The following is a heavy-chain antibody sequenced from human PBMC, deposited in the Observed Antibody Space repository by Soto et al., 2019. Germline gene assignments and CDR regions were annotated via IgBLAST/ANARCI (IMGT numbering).Heavy chain of an antibody. V-gene: IGHV3-53*02. CDR1: GLTVSSNY. J-gene: IGHJ3*02. Sequence: EVQLVETGGGLIQPGGPLRLSCAASGLTVSSNYMNWVRQAPGKGLEWVSVLYSGGSTHYAGSVKGRFIISRDNSKNTLYLQMNSLRVEDTAVYYCARDRPGDEGDGFDIWGHGTMVTVSS. CDR3: ARDRPGDEGDGFDI. D-gene: IGHD3-10*01. CDR2: LYSGGST.